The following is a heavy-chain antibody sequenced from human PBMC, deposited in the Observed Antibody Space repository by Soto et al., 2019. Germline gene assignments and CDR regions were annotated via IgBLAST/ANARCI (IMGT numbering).Heavy chain of an antibody. J-gene: IGHJ3*02. CDR3: AREGGYDYAFDI. D-gene: IGHD5-12*01. Sequence: GGSLRLSCAASGFTFSDHYMDWVRQAPGKGLEWVGRTRNKANSYTTEYAASVKGRFTISRDDSKNSLYLQMNSLKTEDTAVYYCAREGGYDYAFDIWGQGTMVTVS. CDR2: TRNKANSYTT. CDR1: GFTFSDHY. V-gene: IGHV3-72*01.